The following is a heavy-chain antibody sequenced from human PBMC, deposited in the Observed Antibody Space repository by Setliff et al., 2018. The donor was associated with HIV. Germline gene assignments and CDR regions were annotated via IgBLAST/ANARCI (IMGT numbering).Heavy chain of an antibody. CDR2: INHSGST. CDR1: GGLFTGYY. V-gene: IGHV4-34*01. J-gene: IGHJ6*02. Sequence: PSETLSLTCAVSGGLFTGYYWSWIRQPPGKGLEWIGEINHSGSTNYNPSLESRVTISVDTSKNQFSLKLSSVTAADTAVYYCARDKRASFDGLDVWGQGTTVTVSS. CDR3: ARDKRASFDGLDV.